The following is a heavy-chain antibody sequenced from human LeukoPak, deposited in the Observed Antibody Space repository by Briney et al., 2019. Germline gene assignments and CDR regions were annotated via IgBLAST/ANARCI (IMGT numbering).Heavy chain of an antibody. D-gene: IGHD3-22*01. CDR2: ISGYNGNT. CDR1: GYTFTSYG. CDR3: ASDTYDSSGYYYFDY. Sequence: ASVKVSCKASGYTFTSYGITWVRQAPGQGLEWMGWISGYNGNTNYAQKFQGRVTMTTDTSTSTAYMELRSLRSDDKAVYFCASDTYDSSGYYYFDYWGQGTLVTVSP. V-gene: IGHV1-18*01. J-gene: IGHJ4*02.